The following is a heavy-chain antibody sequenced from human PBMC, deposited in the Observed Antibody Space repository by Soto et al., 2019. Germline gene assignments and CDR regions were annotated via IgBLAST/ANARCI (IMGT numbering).Heavy chain of an antibody. Sequence: AETLSLTCTVSGGSISSYYWSWIRQPPGKGLEWIGYIYYSGSTNYNPSLKSRVTISVDTSKNQFSLKLSSVTAADTAVYYCASPKIAFYNWFDPWGQGTLVTVSS. V-gene: IGHV4-59*08. CDR1: GGSISSYY. CDR3: ASPKIAFYNWFDP. J-gene: IGHJ5*02. D-gene: IGHD3-3*02. CDR2: IYYSGST.